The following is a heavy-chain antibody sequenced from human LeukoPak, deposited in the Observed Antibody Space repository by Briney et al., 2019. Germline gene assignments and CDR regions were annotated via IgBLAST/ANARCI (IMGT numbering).Heavy chain of an antibody. CDR1: GFTFSSYW. Sequence: GGSLRLSCAASGFTFSSYWMNWARQAPGKGLEWVASINHNGNVNYYVDSVKGRFTISRDISKNTLYLQMNSLRAEDTAVYFCARVGDAVSTGYSSSWSFDYWGQGTLVTVSS. J-gene: IGHJ4*02. D-gene: IGHD6-13*01. CDR2: INHNGNVN. CDR3: ARVGDAVSTGYSSSWSFDY. V-gene: IGHV3-7*03.